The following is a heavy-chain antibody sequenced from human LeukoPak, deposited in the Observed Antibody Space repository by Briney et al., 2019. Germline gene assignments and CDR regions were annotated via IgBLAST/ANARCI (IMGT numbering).Heavy chain of an antibody. D-gene: IGHD5/OR15-5a*01. J-gene: IGHJ4*02. CDR3: ARGLYRKFDY. V-gene: IGHV4-34*01. Sequence: SETLSLTCTVSGGSISGYYWSWIRQPPGKGLEWIGEINHSGSTNYNPSLKSRVTISVDTSKNQFSQKLSSVTAADTAVYYCARGLYRKFDYWGQGTLVTVSS. CDR1: GGSISGYY. CDR2: INHSGST.